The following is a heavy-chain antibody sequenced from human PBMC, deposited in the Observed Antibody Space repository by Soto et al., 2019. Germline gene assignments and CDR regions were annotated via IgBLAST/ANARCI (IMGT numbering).Heavy chain of an antibody. J-gene: IGHJ4*02. CDR1: GFTFGDFA. CDR3: TRDLWFWESYAPD. D-gene: IGHD3-10*01. V-gene: IGHV3-49*03. Sequence: PGGSLRLSCTTSGFTFGDFAMSWFRQAPGKGPEWVGFFRSKTYDGTTEYAASVKGRFTISRDDSKSIAYLQMNSLQTEDTGVYYCTRDLWFWESYAPDWGQGTQVTVSS. CDR2: FRSKTYDGTT.